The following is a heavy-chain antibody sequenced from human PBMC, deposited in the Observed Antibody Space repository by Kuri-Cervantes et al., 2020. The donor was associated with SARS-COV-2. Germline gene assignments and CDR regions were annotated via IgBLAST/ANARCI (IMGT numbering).Heavy chain of an antibody. CDR2: ISSSSSYI. D-gene: IGHD1-26*01. Sequence: GESLKISCAASGFTFSSYAMHWVRQAPGKGLQWVSSISSSSSYIYYADSVKGQFTISRDNAKNSLYLQMNSLRAEDTAVYYCARDQSGSYYFGYFDYWGQGTLVTVSS. CDR1: GFTFSSYA. CDR3: ARDQSGSYYFGYFDY. V-gene: IGHV3-21*01. J-gene: IGHJ4*02.